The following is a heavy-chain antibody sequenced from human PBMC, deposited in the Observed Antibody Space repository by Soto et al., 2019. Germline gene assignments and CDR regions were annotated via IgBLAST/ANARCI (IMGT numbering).Heavy chain of an antibody. Sequence: SETLSLTCTVSGGSISSDDYYWSWIRQPPGKGLEWLGYIYDIGSTKYNPSLKSRVTISVDTSKNQFSLKLSSVTAADTAVYYCARQRPTDGRWEFANYYGMDVWGQGTPVTVSS. D-gene: IGHD1-26*01. CDR3: ARQRPTDGRWEFANYYGMDV. CDR2: IYDIGST. J-gene: IGHJ6*02. V-gene: IGHV4-30-4*01. CDR1: GGSISSDDYY.